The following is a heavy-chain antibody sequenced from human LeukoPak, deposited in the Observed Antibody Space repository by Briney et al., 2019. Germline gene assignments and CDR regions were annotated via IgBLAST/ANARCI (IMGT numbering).Heavy chain of an antibody. CDR2: VYEGVTT. Sequence: SETLSLTCTVSGYSIRSSYYWGWIRQPPGKGLEWIANVYEGVTTYYNPSLKSRVTISVDMSKSQFSLKLYSVTAADTAVYYCARAGPIYDPWGDHWGQGILVAVSS. J-gene: IGHJ4*02. V-gene: IGHV4-38-2*02. CDR1: GYSIRSSYY. CDR3: ARAGPIYDPWGDH. D-gene: IGHD5/OR15-5a*01.